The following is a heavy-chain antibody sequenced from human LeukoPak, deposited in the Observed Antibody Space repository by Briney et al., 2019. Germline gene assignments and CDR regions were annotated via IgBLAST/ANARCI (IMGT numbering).Heavy chain of an antibody. CDR1: GYTFTGYY. CDR2: INPNSGGT. J-gene: IGHJ4*02. CDR3: ARTVWGSYSSESNESDY. D-gene: IGHD3-16*01. Sequence: GASVTVSCKASGYTFTGYYMHWVRQGPGQGLEWLGWINPNSGGTNYAQKFQGRVIMTRATTISKAYMELSSVRSDETEVYYCARTVWGSYSSESNESDYWGQGTLVTVSS. V-gene: IGHV1-2*02.